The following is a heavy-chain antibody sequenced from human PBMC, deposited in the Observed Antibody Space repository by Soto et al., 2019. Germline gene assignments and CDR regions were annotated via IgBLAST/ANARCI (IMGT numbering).Heavy chain of an antibody. J-gene: IGHJ5*02. CDR3: ARRTTVVSHTYNWFDP. CDR1: GGSISSYY. D-gene: IGHD4-17*01. Sequence: SGTLSLTCTVSGGSISSYYWSWIRQPPGKGLEWIGYIYYSGSTNYNPSLKSRVTISVDTSKNQFSLKLSSVTAADTAVYYCARRTTVVSHTYNWFDPWGQGTVVTVSS. CDR2: IYYSGST. V-gene: IGHV4-59*01.